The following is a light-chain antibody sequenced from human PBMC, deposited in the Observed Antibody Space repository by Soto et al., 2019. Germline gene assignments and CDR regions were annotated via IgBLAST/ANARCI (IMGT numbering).Light chain of an antibody. J-gene: IGKJ1*01. CDR2: GAS. CDR3: QQYNNWPRT. CDR1: QSFSSN. Sequence: EIVMTQSPVTLSVSPGERATLSCRASQSFSSNLAWYQQKPGQAPRLLLFGASTRATGIPARFSGSGSGTEFTLTISSLQSEDFAVYYCQQYNNWPRTFGQGTKVEIK. V-gene: IGKV3-15*01.